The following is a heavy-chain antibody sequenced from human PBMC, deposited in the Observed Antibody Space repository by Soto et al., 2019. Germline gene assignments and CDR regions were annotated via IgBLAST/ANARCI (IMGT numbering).Heavy chain of an antibody. V-gene: IGHV1-46*01. CDR2: INPSGGGR. J-gene: IGHJ4*02. CDR3: AREGIVVY. CDR1: GYIFTSYY. D-gene: IGHD6-19*01. Sequence: ASVKVSCKASGYIFTSYYLHWVRQAPGQGLEWMGVINPSGGGRTYAQKFQGRVTMTRDTSTNTVYMELSSLRSDDTAVYYCAREGIVVYWGQGTLVTAPQ.